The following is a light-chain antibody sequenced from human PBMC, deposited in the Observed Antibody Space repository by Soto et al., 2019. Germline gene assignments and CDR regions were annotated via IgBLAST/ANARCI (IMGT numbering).Light chain of an antibody. V-gene: IGKV3-11*01. Sequence: EIVLTQSPATLSLSPGERATLSCRASQSVSNRLAWFQQKPGQAPRLLIYDASNRATGIPARFSGSGSGTDFTLTISNLEPEDFAVDYCHQRSDWPFTFGQGTKVEIK. J-gene: IGKJ2*01. CDR2: DAS. CDR3: HQRSDWPFT. CDR1: QSVSNR.